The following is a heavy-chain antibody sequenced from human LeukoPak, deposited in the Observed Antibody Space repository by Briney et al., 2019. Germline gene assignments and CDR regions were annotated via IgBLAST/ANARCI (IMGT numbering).Heavy chain of an antibody. V-gene: IGHV3-21*04. J-gene: IGHJ4*02. D-gene: IGHD6-6*01. CDR3: AGHGSSSA. Sequence: GGSLRLSCAASGFTFSSYSMNWVRQAPGKGLEWVSSISSSSSYIYYADSVKGRFTISRDNSRNTLYLQMNSLRADDTAIYYCAGHGSSSAWGQGTLVTVSS. CDR1: GFTFSSYS. CDR2: ISSSSSYI.